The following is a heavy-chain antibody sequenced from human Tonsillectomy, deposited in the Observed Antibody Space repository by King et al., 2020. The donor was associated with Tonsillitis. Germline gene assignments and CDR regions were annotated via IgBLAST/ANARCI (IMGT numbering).Heavy chain of an antibody. J-gene: IGHJ4*02. Sequence: QVQLVESGGGVVQPGRSLRLTCAASGFTFSTYGVHWVRQAPGKGLEWLAVISYDGSEEYYADSVRGRFTISRDNSKNTLYLQMTSLRPDDTAVYYWAATRGVAWELDYWGQGTLVTVSS. V-gene: IGHV3-30*03. CDR2: ISYDGSEE. D-gene: IGHD4-23*01. CDR1: GFTFSTYG. CDR3: AATRGVAWELDY.